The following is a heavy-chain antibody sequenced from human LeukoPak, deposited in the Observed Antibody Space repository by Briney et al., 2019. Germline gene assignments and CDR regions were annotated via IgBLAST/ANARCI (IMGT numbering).Heavy chain of an antibody. CDR1: GFTFNSHV. V-gene: IGHV3-23*01. CDR2: ISASGGSP. CDR3: AKGSPGGYYGSGTYLFYFNY. Sequence: QSGGSLRLSCAASGFTFNSHVMTWVRQAPGKGLEWVSGISASGGSPYYADSVKGRFTISRDNSKNTMYLQMNSLRVEDTAVYYCAKGSPGGYYGSGTYLFYFNYWGQGTLVTVSS. D-gene: IGHD3-10*01. J-gene: IGHJ4*02.